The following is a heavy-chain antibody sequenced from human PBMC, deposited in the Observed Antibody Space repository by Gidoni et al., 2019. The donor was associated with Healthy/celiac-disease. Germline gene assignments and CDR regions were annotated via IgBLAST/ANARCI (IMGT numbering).Heavy chain of an antibody. CDR3: ARLLVGATDYYYGMDV. CDR1: GGSISSSSYY. D-gene: IGHD1-26*01. CDR2: IYYSGST. J-gene: IGHJ6*02. V-gene: IGHV4-39*01. Sequence: QLQLQESGPGLVKPSETLSLTCTVSGGSISSSSYYWGWIRQPPGKGLEWIGSIYYSGSTYYNPSLKSRVTISVDTSKNQFSLKLSSVTAADTAVYYCARLLVGATDYYYGMDVWGQGTTVTVSS.